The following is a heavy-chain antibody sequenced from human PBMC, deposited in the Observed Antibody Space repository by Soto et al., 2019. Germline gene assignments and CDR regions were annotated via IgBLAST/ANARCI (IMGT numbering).Heavy chain of an antibody. CDR2: INGDGRTT. D-gene: IGHD4-4*01. CDR1: GYTFGPYW. Sequence: GVSLRLSFAASGYTFGPYWMHWVRQAPGKGLVWVSYINGDGRTTTYADSVKGRFTISRDNAKSTLYLQMNSLRDEDTSVYYCVRDRGNPDSFNIWGQGTMVTVSS. J-gene: IGHJ3*02. V-gene: IGHV3-74*01. CDR3: VRDRGNPDSFNI.